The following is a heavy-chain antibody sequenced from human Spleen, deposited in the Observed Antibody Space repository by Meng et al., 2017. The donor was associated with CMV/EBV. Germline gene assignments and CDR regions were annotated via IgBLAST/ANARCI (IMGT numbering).Heavy chain of an antibody. V-gene: IGHV4-39*07. Sequence: SETLSLTCSVSGGSISSTYYYWGWIRQPPGKGLEWIGSFYYSGTTYYNPFLKSRVTISVDTSKNQFSLKLSSVTAADTAVYYCARVESVAFDIWGQGTMVTVSS. CDR2: FYYSGTT. CDR1: GGSISSTYYY. J-gene: IGHJ3*02. CDR3: ARVESVAFDI.